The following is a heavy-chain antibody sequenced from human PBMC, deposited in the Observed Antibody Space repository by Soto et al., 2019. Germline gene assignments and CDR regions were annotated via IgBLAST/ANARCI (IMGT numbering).Heavy chain of an antibody. CDR2: IIPILGIA. V-gene: IGHV1-69*02. Sequence: QVQLVQSGAEVKKPGSSVKVSCKASGGTFSSYTISWVRQAPGQGLEWMGRIIPILGIANYAQKFQGRVTITADKSTSPAYMELSSLRCEDTAVYYCARGPYYDSSGYPDYWGQGTLVTVSS. J-gene: IGHJ4*02. D-gene: IGHD3-22*01. CDR1: GGTFSSYT. CDR3: ARGPYYDSSGYPDY.